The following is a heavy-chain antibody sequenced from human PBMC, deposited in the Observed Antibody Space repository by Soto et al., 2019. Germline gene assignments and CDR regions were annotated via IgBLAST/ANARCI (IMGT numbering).Heavy chain of an antibody. CDR3: ARVRLGGTSLYWGSTFDL. D-gene: IGHD3-16*01. CDR1: GGSISSGDYY. CDR2: IYNSGTT. Sequence: QVQLQESGPGLVKPSQTLSLTCTVSGGSISSGDYYWSWIRQPPGKGLEWIGYIYNSGTTFYNPSPTSRLRISLDTSMTQFSLNVSSVTAADTAVYSCARVRLGGTSLYWGSTFDLWGQGTLVPVSS. V-gene: IGHV4-30-4*01. J-gene: IGHJ4*02.